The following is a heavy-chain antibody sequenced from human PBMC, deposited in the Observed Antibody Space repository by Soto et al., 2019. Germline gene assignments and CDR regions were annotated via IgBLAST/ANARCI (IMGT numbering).Heavy chain of an antibody. CDR2: INSSSSYT. CDR3: ARIIAAAGGRRYFDL. Sequence: QVQLVESGGGLVKPGGSLRLSCAASGFTFSDYYMSWICQAPGKGLEWISYINSSSSYTNYADSVKGRFTISRDNAKNSLYLQMNSLRAEDTAVYYCARIIAAAGGRRYFDLWGRGTLVTVSS. V-gene: IGHV3-11*05. D-gene: IGHD6-13*01. J-gene: IGHJ2*01. CDR1: GFTFSDYY.